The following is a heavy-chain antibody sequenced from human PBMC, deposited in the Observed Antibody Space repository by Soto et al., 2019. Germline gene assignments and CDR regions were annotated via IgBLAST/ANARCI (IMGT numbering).Heavy chain of an antibody. CDR1: GFTFSSYA. CDR2: ISGSGGTT. J-gene: IGHJ4*02. Sequence: PGGSLRLSCAASGFTFSSYALSWVRQAPGKGLEWVSAISGSGGTTYYADSVKGRFTISRDNSKNTLYLQMNSLRAEDSAVYYCARANFPFSWYPCDYWGQGTPVTVSS. CDR3: ARANFPFSWYPCDY. D-gene: IGHD6-13*01. V-gene: IGHV3-23*01.